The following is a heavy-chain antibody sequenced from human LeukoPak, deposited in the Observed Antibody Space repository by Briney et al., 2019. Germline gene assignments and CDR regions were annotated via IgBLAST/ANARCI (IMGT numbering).Heavy chain of an antibody. V-gene: IGHV4-30-4*01. J-gene: IGHJ5*02. Sequence: SETLSLTCNVSDASISGSDYNWSWLRQPPGKGLEWIASIFYSGTIYNNPSLKSRTFISVDTSKNQFSLRLTSVTAADTAVYFCATLDNSFDHWGQGTLVTVSS. CDR2: IFYSGTI. CDR3: ATLDNSFDH. CDR1: DASISGSDYN.